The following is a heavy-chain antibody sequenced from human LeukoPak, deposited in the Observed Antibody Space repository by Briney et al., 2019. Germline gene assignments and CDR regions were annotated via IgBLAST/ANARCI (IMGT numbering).Heavy chain of an antibody. J-gene: IGHJ1*01. CDR2: ISYDGSNK. CDR3: ARVPSYGGNSLQH. V-gene: IGHV3-30-3*01. CDR1: GFTFSSYA. D-gene: IGHD4-23*01. Sequence: HAGRSLRLSCAASGFTFSSYAMHWVRQAPGKGREWVAVISYDGSNKYYADSVKGRFTISRDNSKNTLYLQMNSLRAEDTAVYYCARVPSYGGNSLQHWGQGTLVTVSS.